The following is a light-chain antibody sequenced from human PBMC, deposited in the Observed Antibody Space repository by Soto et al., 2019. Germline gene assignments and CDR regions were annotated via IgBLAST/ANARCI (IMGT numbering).Light chain of an antibody. CDR1: QGIRND. J-gene: IGKJ3*01. Sequence: DIQMTQSPSSLSASVGDRVTITCRASQGIRNDLDWYQQKPGKAPKCLIYAASSLHTGVPSSFSGSGSGTAFTLTISNLQPEHFATYFCLQHNSYIFTSGPGTKVDIK. V-gene: IGKV1-17*02. CDR3: LQHNSYIFT. CDR2: AAS.